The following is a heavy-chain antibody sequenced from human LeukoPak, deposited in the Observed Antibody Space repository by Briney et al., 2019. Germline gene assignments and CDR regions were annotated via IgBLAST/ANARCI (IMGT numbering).Heavy chain of an antibody. CDR3: AKDKGSTLEY. V-gene: IGHV3-33*06. D-gene: IGHD1-1*01. J-gene: IGHJ4*02. CDR1: GFTFSSYG. CDR2: IWYDGSNK. Sequence: PGGSLRLSCAASGFTFSSYGMHWVRQAPGKGLEWVAVIWYDGSNKYYADSVKGRFTISRDNSKNTLYLQINSLRAEDTAVYYCAKDKGSTLEYWGQGTLVTVSS.